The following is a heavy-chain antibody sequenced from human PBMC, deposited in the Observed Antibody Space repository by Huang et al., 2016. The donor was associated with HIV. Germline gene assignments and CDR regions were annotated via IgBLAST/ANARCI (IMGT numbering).Heavy chain of an antibody. V-gene: IGHV1-69*01. J-gene: IGHJ6*02. D-gene: IGHD3-22*01. Sequence: QMQLVQSGAEVKKPGSSVKVSCKASGGTFSSYAISWVRQAPGQGLEWMRGIIPILATPNYAQKFQGRVTITADESTSTAYMELSSLRSEDTAVYYCARDYYDSSGYYVAHYYYGMDVWGQGTTVTVSS. CDR1: GGTFSSYA. CDR2: IIPILATP. CDR3: ARDYYDSSGYYVAHYYYGMDV.